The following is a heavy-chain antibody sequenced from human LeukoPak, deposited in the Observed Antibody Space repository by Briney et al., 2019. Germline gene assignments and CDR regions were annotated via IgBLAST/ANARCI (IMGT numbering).Heavy chain of an antibody. D-gene: IGHD2-2*01. Sequence: ASVKVSCKASGYTFTSYGISWVRQAPGQGLEWMGWISAYNGNTNYAQKLQGRVTMTTDTSTSTAYMVLRSLRSDDTAVYYCARDNPPNIVVVPAAIYGMDVWGQGTTVTVSS. CDR3: ARDNPPNIVVVPAAIYGMDV. V-gene: IGHV1-18*01. J-gene: IGHJ6*02. CDR1: GYTFTSYG. CDR2: ISAYNGNT.